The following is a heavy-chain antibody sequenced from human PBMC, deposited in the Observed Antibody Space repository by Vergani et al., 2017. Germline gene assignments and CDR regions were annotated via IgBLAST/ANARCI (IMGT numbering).Heavy chain of an antibody. Sequence: QVQLVQSGAEVKKPGASVKVSCKASGYTFTSYDLNWVRQATGQGLEWMGWMNPNSGNTGYAQKFQGRVTMTRNTAISTAYMELSSLRSEDEAVYYCARGRITMVVVVLRGYDDMDVWGKGTTVTVSS. CDR3: ARGRITMVVVVLRGYDDMDV. D-gene: IGHD3-22*01. CDR2: MNPNSGNT. J-gene: IGHJ6*03. V-gene: IGHV1-8*01. CDR1: GYTFTSYD.